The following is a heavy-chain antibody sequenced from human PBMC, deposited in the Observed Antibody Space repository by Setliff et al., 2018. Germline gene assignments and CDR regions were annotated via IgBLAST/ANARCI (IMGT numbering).Heavy chain of an antibody. CDR2: ISWNTGNI. J-gene: IGHJ4*02. D-gene: IGHD2-15*01. V-gene: IGHV3-9*01. CDR1: GFTFDDYA. CDR3: AKDRYSGPKYYFDY. Sequence: SLRLSCAASGFTFDDYAMHWVRQAPGKGLEWVSGISWNTGNIDYADSVKGRFTISRDNAKNSLYLQMNSLRAEDTALYYCAKDRYSGPKYYFDYWGQGTLVTVS.